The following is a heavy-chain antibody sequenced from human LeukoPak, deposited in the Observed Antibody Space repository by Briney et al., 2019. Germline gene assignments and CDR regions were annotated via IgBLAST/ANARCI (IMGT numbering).Heavy chain of an antibody. CDR3: AKVYSSSWYYFDY. V-gene: IGHV3-23*01. D-gene: IGHD6-13*01. J-gene: IGHJ4*02. CDR2: ISGSGGST. Sequence: GGSLRLSCAASGFTFSSYAMSWVRQAPGKGLEWVSAISGSGGSTYYADSVKGRFTISRDNSKNTLYLQLNSLRAEDTAVYFCAKVYSSSWYYFDYWGQGTLVTVSS. CDR1: GFTFSSYA.